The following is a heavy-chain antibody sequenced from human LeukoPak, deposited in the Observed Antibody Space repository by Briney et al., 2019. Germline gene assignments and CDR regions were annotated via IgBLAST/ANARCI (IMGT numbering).Heavy chain of an antibody. D-gene: IGHD3-10*01. CDR2: TYYRSKWYN. J-gene: IGHJ4*02. CDR3: ARDGSFGTMVRGVIIMAFSYFDY. V-gene: IGHV6-1*01. Sequence: SQTLSLTCAISGDSVSSNSAAWNWIRQSPSRGLEWLGRTYYRSKWYNDYAVSVKSRITINPDTSKNQFSLQLNSVTPEDTAVYYCARDGSFGTMVRGVIIMAFSYFDYWGQGTLVTVSS. CDR1: GDSVSSNSAA.